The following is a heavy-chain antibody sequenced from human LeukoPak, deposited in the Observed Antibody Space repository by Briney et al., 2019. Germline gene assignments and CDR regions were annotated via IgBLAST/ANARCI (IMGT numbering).Heavy chain of an antibody. CDR3: AGAPTMVQGVMRPDYYYCYMDV. D-gene: IGHD3-10*01. V-gene: IGHV4-34*01. Sequence: SETLSLTCAVYGGSFSGYYWSWLRQPPGKGLEWIGEINHSGSTNYNASLKRRVTISVDTSKNQFSLMLTSVIAADRACYYLAGAPTMVQGVMRPDYYYCYMDVWGKGTTVTVSS. CDR1: GGSFSGYY. J-gene: IGHJ6*03. CDR2: INHSGST.